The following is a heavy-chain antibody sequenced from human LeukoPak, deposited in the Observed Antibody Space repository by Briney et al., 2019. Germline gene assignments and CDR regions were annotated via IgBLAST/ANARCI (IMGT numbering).Heavy chain of an antibody. J-gene: IGHJ4*02. CDR1: GGSISSSNW. D-gene: IGHD5-24*01. V-gene: IGHV4-4*02. Sequence: SETLSLTCAVSGGSISSSNWWSWVRRPPGKGLEWIGEIFYSGSTNYNPSLKSRVTISVDRSKNQFSLKLNSVTAADTAVYYCARDLDGYNPSFFYWGQGTLVTVSS. CDR2: IFYSGST. CDR3: ARDLDGYNPSFFY.